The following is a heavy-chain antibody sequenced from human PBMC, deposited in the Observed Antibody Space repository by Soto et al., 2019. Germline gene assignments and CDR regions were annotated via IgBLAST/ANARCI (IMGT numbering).Heavy chain of an antibody. CDR3: ARNVNSGLDY. CDR2: IDPAGGST. V-gene: IGHV1-46*01. D-gene: IGHD1-26*01. Sequence: QVQLVQSGAEVKEPGASVKASCKASGYTFSTYYIHWVRQAPGQGLEWMGRIDPAGGSTSYAQKFQSRVTMTRDTSTSTVYMELSSLRSEDTAVYYCARNVNSGLDYWGQGTLVTISS. J-gene: IGHJ4*02. CDR1: GYTFSTYY.